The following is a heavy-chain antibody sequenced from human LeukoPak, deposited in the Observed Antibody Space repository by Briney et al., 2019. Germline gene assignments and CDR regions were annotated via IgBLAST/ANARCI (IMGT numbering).Heavy chain of an antibody. CDR1: GGSISSYY. V-gene: IGHV4-59*01. D-gene: IGHD3-9*01. J-gene: IGHJ5*02. CDR3: ARLTGYSSESWFDP. CDR2: IYHSGST. Sequence: PSETLSLTCTVSGGSISSYYWSWIRQPPGKGLEWIGSIYHSGSTYYNPSLKSRVTISVDTSKNQFSLKLSSVTAADTAVYYCARLTGYSSESWFDPWGQGTLVTVSS.